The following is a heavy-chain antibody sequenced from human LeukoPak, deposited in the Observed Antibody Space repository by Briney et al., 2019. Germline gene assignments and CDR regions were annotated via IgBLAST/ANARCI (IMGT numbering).Heavy chain of an antibody. CDR1: GYTFTSYY. V-gene: IGHV1-46*01. Sequence: ASVKVSCKASGYTFTSYYMHWARRAAGQGLEWMGIINPSGGSTSYAQKFQGRVTMTRDMSTSTVYMELSSLRSEDTAVYYCARGRDYYDSSGYPQRTYYYYMDVWGKGTTVTVSS. CDR3: ARGRDYYDSSGYPQRTYYYYMDV. D-gene: IGHD3-22*01. CDR2: INPSGGST. J-gene: IGHJ6*03.